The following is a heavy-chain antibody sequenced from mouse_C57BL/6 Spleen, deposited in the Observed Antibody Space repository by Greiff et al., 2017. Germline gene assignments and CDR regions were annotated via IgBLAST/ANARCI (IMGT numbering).Heavy chain of an antibody. J-gene: IGHJ2*01. V-gene: IGHV1-61*01. Sequence: LQPGAELVRPGSSVKLSCKASGYTFTSYWMDWVKQRPGQGLEWIGNIYPSDSETHYNQKFKDKATLTVDKSSSTAYMQLSSLTSEDSAVYYCAIITTVVAPDYWGQGTTLTVSS. CDR3: AIITTVVAPDY. CDR1: GYTFTSYW. D-gene: IGHD1-1*01. CDR2: IYPSDSET.